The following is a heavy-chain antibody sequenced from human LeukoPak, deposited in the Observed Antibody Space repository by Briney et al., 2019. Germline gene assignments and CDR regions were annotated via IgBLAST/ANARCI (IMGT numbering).Heavy chain of an antibody. J-gene: IGHJ6*03. CDR3: ARVPTYYYYMDV. Sequence: GGSLRLSCAASGFTFSSYAMSWVRQAPGKGLEWVSSISSSSSYIYYADSVKGRFTISRDNAKNSLYLQMNSLRAEDTAVYYCARVPTYYYYMDVWGKGTTVTVSS. CDR1: GFTFSSYA. V-gene: IGHV3-21*01. CDR2: ISSSSSYI.